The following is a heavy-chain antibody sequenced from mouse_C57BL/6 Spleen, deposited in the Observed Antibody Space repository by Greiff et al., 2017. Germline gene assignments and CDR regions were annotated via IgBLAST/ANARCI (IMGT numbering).Heavy chain of an antibody. CDR2: IYPSDSET. V-gene: IGHV1-61*01. D-gene: IGHD1-1*01. CDR3: ARGDGSFDY. J-gene: IGHJ2*01. CDR1: GYTFTSYW. Sequence: QVQLQQPGAELVRPGSSVKLSCKASGYTFTSYWMDWVKQRPGQGLEWIGNIYPSDSETHYNQKFKDKATLTVDKSSSTAYMQLSSLTSEDSAVYYGARGDGSFDYWGQGTTLTVSS.